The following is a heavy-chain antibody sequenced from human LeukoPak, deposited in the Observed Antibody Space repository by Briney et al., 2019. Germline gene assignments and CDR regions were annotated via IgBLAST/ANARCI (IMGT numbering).Heavy chain of an antibody. CDR2: IYDSGST. D-gene: IGHD3-22*01. V-gene: IGHV4-39*07. Sequence: PSETLSLTCTVSGGSIRSSYYYWGWIRQPPGKGLEWIGSIYDSGSTYYNPSLKSRVTISVDTSKNQFSLKLSSVTAADTAVYYCASGYYYDSSGYHDAFDIWGQGTMVTVSS. CDR1: GGSIRSSYYY. J-gene: IGHJ3*02. CDR3: ASGYYYDSSGYHDAFDI.